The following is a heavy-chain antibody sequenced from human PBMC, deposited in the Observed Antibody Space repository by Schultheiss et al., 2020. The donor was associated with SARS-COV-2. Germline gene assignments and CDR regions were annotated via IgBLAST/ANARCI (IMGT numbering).Heavy chain of an antibody. D-gene: IGHD1-14*01. V-gene: IGHV3-23*01. CDR2: ISGSGGST. J-gene: IGHJ6*02. Sequence: GALRLSCAASGFTFSSYAMSWVRQAPGKGLEWVSAISGSGGSTYYADSVKGRFTISRDNSKNTLYLQMNSLRAEDTAVYYCAKINHRDYYYGMDVWGQGTTVTVSS. CDR1: GFTFSSYA. CDR3: AKINHRDYYYGMDV.